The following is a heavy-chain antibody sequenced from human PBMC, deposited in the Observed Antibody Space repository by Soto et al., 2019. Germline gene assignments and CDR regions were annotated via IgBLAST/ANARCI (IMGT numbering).Heavy chain of an antibody. V-gene: IGHV4-61*01. J-gene: IGHJ6*02. CDR2: IYYSGYT. Sequence: SETLSLTCTVSGGFVNSDSYYWSWIRQPPGKGLEWIGYIYYSGYTNYNPSLQSRVTMSVETSKNQVSLKLSSVTASDTAVYYCARHAYGTDVWGQGTSVTVSS. CDR1: GGFVNSDSYY. CDR3: ARHAYGTDV.